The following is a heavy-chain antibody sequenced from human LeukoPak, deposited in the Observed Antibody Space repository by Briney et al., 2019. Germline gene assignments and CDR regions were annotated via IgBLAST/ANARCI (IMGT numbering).Heavy chain of an antibody. J-gene: IGHJ4*02. V-gene: IGHV3-21*01. CDR3: ARDSFYCRGGSCYSSKGIFKY. CDR2: ISSDSSDT. CDR1: GFTFSSYE. D-gene: IGHD2-15*01. Sequence: GGSLRLSCAASGFTFSSYEMNWARQAPGKGLEWVSTISSDSSDTYYADSMKGRITISRDNGKKSLYLQINSLRVEDTAVYYCARDSFYCRGGSCYSSKGIFKYWGQGTLVTVSS.